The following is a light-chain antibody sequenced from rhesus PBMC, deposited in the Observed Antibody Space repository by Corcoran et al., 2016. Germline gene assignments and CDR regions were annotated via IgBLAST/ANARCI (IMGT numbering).Light chain of an antibody. Sequence: DIQMTQSPSSLSASVGDRVTITCRASQGISNFLSWYQQKPGKAPKLLIYDASTLQGGVPSRFSGSGSGTDFTITISSLQPEDFATYYCLQYNSDPFTFGPGTKLDIK. CDR1: QGISNF. J-gene: IGKJ3*01. CDR2: DAS. V-gene: IGKV1-43*02. CDR3: LQYNSDPFT.